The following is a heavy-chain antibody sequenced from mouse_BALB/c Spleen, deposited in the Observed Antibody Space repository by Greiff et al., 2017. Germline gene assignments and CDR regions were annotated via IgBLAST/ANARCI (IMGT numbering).Heavy chain of an antibody. CDR1: GFTFSSYA. V-gene: IGHV5-9-4*01. J-gene: IGHJ3*01. Sequence: DVQLVESGGGLVKPGGSLKLSCAASGFTFSSYAMSWVRQSPEKRLEWVAEISSGGSYTYYPDTVTGRFTISRDNAKNTLYLEMSSLRSEDTAMYYCARVRYYGSSSWFAYWGQGTLVTVSA. CDR3: ARVRYYGSSSWFAY. CDR2: ISSGGSYT. D-gene: IGHD1-1*01.